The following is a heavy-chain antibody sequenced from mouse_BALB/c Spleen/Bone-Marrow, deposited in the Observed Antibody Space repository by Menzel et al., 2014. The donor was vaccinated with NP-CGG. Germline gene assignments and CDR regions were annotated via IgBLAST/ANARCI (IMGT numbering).Heavy chain of an antibody. Sequence: EVKLMESGGGLVQPGDSLRLSCATSGFTFSDFYMEWVRQPPGKRLEWIAASRNKAKHYTTEYSASVKGRFIVSRDTSQNILYLQMNALRAEDTAIYYCARDVGYGNYFVYWGQGTLVTVAA. J-gene: IGHJ3*01. CDR2: SRNKAKHYTT. V-gene: IGHV7-1*02. CDR1: GFTFSDFY. D-gene: IGHD2-10*02. CDR3: ARDVGYGNYFVY.